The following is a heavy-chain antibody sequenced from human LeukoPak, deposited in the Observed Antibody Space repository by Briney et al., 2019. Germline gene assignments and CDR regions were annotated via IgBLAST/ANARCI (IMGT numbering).Heavy chain of an antibody. D-gene: IGHD3-9*01. CDR3: AGSPSHVLRYFDWLLQEEY. CDR1: GGTFSSYT. V-gene: IGHV1-69*02. J-gene: IGHJ4*02. Sequence: SVKVSRKASGGTFSSYTISRVRQAPGQGLEWMGRIIPILGIANYAQKFQGRVTITADKSTSTAYMELSSLRSEDTAVYYCAGSPSHVLRYFDWLLQEEYWGQGTLVTVSS. CDR2: IIPILGIA.